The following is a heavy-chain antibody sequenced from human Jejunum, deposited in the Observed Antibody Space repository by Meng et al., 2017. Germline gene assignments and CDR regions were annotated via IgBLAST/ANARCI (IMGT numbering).Heavy chain of an antibody. CDR2: ISHSGDT. CDR3: AKNNWFDP. Sequence: QRQCQRWGAGLLKPSETLSLTCVVSGGSFSSYYWSWIRQPPGKGLEWIGEISHSGDTKYNPSLMSRVTISADTSKNQFSLKLTSVTAADTAVYYCAKNNWFDPWGQGTLVTVSS. J-gene: IGHJ5*02. CDR1: GGSFSSYY. V-gene: IGHV4-34*01.